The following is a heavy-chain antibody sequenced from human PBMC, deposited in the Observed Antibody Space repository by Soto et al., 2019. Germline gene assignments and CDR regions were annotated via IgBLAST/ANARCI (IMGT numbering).Heavy chain of an antibody. V-gene: IGHV4-4*02. CDR2: IDQNGIT. Sequence: LSLTCAVSGDPISSSKWWTWVRQTPGKGLEWIGKIDQNGITNYNPSLESRVTILKDNSKNQLSLKLPAVTAVDSAVYYCARLNRDYYYYGMDVWGQGAPVTVSS. CDR1: GDPISSSKW. J-gene: IGHJ6*02. CDR3: ARLNRDYYYYGMDV.